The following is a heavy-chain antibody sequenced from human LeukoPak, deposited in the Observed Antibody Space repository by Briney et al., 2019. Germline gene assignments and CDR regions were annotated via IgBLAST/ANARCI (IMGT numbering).Heavy chain of an antibody. J-gene: IGHJ6*02. D-gene: IGHD3-10*01. Sequence: ASVKVSCKSSAYTFTTYYIHWVRQAPGQGLEWIGMIYPSTDSTYYAQRFQGRVTMTRDTSTSTVYMELGSLTSDDTAVYYCARDWRIALVRGVINVPGGMNVWGQGTTVTVSS. CDR1: AYTFTTYY. CDR2: IYPSTDST. CDR3: ARDWRIALVRGVINVPGGMNV. V-gene: IGHV1-46*01.